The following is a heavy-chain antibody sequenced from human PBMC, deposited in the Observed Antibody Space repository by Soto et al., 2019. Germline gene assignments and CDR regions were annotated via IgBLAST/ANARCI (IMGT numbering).Heavy chain of an antibody. V-gene: IGHV1-69*01. CDR3: GASDSSSWQHDY. Sequence: QVQLVQSGAELKKPGSSVRVSCKISGDSFSSYAISWVRQAPGEGLEWVGGIIPIFETANYAQKFQGRVTITAVESTTTAYMEVTRLRRGEGGRLGWGASDSSSWQHDYWGQGTLITVSS. J-gene: IGHJ4*02. CDR2: IIPIFETA. D-gene: IGHD6-13*01. CDR1: GDSFSSYA.